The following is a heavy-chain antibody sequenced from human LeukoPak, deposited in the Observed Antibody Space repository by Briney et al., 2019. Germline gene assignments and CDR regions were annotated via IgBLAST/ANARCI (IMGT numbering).Heavy chain of an antibody. J-gene: IGHJ3*02. D-gene: IGHD3-3*02. Sequence: GGSLRLSCAASGFTFRSYAVHWVRQAPGKGLEWVAVISSDGTNKYYADSMKGRFTISRENSKSTLYLQMNSLRPEDTAVYYCARPLASPDLRNAFDIWGRGTLVTVSS. CDR2: ISSDGTNK. CDR1: GFTFRSYA. V-gene: IGHV3-30-3*01. CDR3: ARPLASPDLRNAFDI.